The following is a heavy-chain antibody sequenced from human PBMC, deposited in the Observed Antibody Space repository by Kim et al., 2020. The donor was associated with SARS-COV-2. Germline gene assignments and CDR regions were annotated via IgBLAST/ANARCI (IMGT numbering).Heavy chain of an antibody. CDR2: ISYDGSNK. Sequence: GGSLRLSCAASGFTFSSYGMHWVRQAPGKGLEWVAVISYDGSNKYYADSVKGRFTISRDNSKNTLYLQMNSLRAEDTAVYYCANEDEWELSQYAFDIWGQGTMVTVSS. CDR1: GFTFSSYG. J-gene: IGHJ3*02. D-gene: IGHD1-26*01. CDR3: ANEDEWELSQYAFDI. V-gene: IGHV3-30*18.